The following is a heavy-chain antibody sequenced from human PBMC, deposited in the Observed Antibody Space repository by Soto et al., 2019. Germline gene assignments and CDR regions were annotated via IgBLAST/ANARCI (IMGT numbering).Heavy chain of an antibody. CDR1: GGSISIGGYS. J-gene: IGHJ3*02. V-gene: IGHV4-30-2*01. D-gene: IGHD2-2*01. CDR2: IYHSGST. CDR3: ASYANTAFDI. Sequence: SETLSLTCAVSGGSISIGGYSWSWIRQPPGKGLEWIGYIYHSGSTYYNPSLKSRVTISVDRSKNQFSLKLSSVTAADTAVYYCASYANTAFDIWGQGTMVTVSS.